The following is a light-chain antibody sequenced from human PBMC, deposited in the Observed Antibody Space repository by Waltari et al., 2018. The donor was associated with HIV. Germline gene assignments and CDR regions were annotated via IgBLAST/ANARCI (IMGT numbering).Light chain of an antibody. Sequence: ETLLIHSLDTLSLSPGQRATLSCRASQSIGSDLAWYQQKPGQAPRLLIFDASNKATGTPARFSGSGSGTDFTLTISSLEAEDFAVYYCQQRTPVAFGQGTRLEIK. J-gene: IGKJ5*01. CDR1: QSIGSD. V-gene: IGKV3-11*01. CDR2: DAS. CDR3: QQRTPVA.